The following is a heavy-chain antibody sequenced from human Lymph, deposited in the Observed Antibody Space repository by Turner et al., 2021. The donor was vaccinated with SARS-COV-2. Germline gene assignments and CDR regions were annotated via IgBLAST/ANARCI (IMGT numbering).Heavy chain of an antibody. CDR2: IIPILAIA. D-gene: IGHD2-2*01. CDR3: ARDSPDCSSTSCYDP. CDR1: GGTFSSYA. Sequence: QVQLVQSGAEVKKPGSSVKVSCKASGGTFSSYAITWVRQAPGQGLEWMGGIIPILAIANYAQKFQGRVTITADKSTSTAYLELSSLRSEDTAVYYWARDSPDCSSTSCYDPWGQGTLVTVSS. J-gene: IGHJ5*02. V-gene: IGHV1-69*10.